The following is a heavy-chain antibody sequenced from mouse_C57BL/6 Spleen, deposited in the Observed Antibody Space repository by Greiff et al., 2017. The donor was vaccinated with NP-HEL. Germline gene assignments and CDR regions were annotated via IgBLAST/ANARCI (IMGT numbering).Heavy chain of an antibody. CDR2: ISSGGSYT. V-gene: IGHV5-6*01. CDR3: ASLITTVVLDV. CDR1: GFTFSSYG. J-gene: IGHJ1*03. Sequence: VQLKESGGDLVKPGGSLKLSCAASGFTFSSYGMSWVRQTPDKRLEWVATISSGGSYTYYPDSVKGRFTISRDNAKNTLYLQMSSLKSEDTAMYYCASLITTVVLDVWGTGTTVTVSS. D-gene: IGHD1-1*01.